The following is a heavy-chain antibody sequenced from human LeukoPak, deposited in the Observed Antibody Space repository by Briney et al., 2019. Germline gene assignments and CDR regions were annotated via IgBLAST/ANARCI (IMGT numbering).Heavy chain of an antibody. Sequence: GGSLRLSCAASGFTFSSYWMSWVRQAPGKGLEWVANIKQDGSEKYYVDSVKGRFTISRDNAKNSLYLQMNSLRAEDTAVYYCAKDEYCSGGSCYGHDAFDIWGQGTMVTVSS. CDR1: GFTFSSYW. J-gene: IGHJ3*02. V-gene: IGHV3-7*01. D-gene: IGHD2-15*01. CDR3: AKDEYCSGGSCYGHDAFDI. CDR2: IKQDGSEK.